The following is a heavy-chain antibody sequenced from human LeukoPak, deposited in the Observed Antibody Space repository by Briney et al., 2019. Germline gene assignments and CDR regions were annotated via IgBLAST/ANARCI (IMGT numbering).Heavy chain of an antibody. J-gene: IGHJ4*02. D-gene: IGHD2-21*02. Sequence: GGTLRLSCVGSGFTFSSNGMSWVRQAPGKGLEWVSAISGSGGNTYYADSVKGRFTISRDNSKNTLYLQMNSLRAEDTAVYYCAKAARSDSTDYWGQGTLVTVSS. CDR3: AKAARSDSTDY. CDR2: ISGSGGNT. V-gene: IGHV3-23*01. CDR1: GFTFSSNG.